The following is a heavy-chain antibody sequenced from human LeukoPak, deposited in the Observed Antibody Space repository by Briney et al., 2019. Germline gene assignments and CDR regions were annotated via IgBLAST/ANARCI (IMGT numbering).Heavy chain of an antibody. D-gene: IGHD3-22*01. J-gene: IGHJ4*02. V-gene: IGHV3-9*01. Sequence: GRSLRLSCAASGFTFDDYAMHWVRQAPGKGLEWVSGISWNSGYIGYADSVKGRFTISRDSAKNSLYLQMNSLRAEDTALYYCAKDIYYDSSGPLFDYWGQGTLVTVSS. CDR3: AKDIYYDSSGPLFDY. CDR2: ISWNSGYI. CDR1: GFTFDDYA.